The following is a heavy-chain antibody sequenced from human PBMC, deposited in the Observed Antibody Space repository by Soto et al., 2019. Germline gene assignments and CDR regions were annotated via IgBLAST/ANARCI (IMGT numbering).Heavy chain of an antibody. V-gene: IGHV4-59*01. CDR2: IYYSGST. Sequence: PSETLSLTCTVSGGSISSYYWSWIRQPPGKGLEWIGYIYYSGSTNYNPSLKSRVTISVDTSKNQFSLKLSSVTAADTAVYYCARFLFPNYYYYGMDVWGQGTTVTVSS. J-gene: IGHJ6*02. D-gene: IGHD3-3*01. CDR1: GGSISSYY. CDR3: ARFLFPNYYYYGMDV.